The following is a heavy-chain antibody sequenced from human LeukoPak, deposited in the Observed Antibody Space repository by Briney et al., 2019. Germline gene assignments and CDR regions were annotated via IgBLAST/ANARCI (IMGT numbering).Heavy chain of an antibody. V-gene: IGHV3-7*01. D-gene: IGHD5-18*01. CDR1: GFPFSNYW. J-gene: IGHJ4*02. CDR3: VRDRGYSSFDY. CDR2: IKKDGSEE. Sequence: PGGSLRLSCAAYGFPFSNYWMNWIRQAPGKGLEWVAGIKKDGSEEYYVDFVKGRFTISRDNAKNSLFLQMNSPRVDDTAVYYCVRDRGYSSFDYWGQGNLVTVSS.